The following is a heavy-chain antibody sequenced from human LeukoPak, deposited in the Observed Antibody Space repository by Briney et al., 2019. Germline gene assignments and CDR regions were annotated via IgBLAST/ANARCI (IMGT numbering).Heavy chain of an antibody. CDR2: IIPIFGTA. Sequence: ASVKVSCKASGGTFSSYAISWVRQAPGQGLEWMGGIIPIFGTANYAQKFQGRVTITADESTSTAYMELSSLRSEDTAVYYCARDPDSSGYYGGISDWFDPWGQGTLVTVSS. V-gene: IGHV1-69*13. D-gene: IGHD3-22*01. CDR3: ARDPDSSGYYGGISDWFDP. CDR1: GGTFSSYA. J-gene: IGHJ5*02.